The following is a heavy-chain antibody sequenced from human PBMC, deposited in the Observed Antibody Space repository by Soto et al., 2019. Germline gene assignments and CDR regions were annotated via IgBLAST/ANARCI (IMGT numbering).Heavy chain of an antibody. J-gene: IGHJ5*02. CDR2: ISAYNGNT. D-gene: IGHD2-15*01. CDR3: ARDIVVVVAATISNWFDP. Sequence: GASVKVSCKASGYTFTSYDMSWVRQAPGQGLEWMGWISAYNGNTNYAQKLQGRVTMTTDTSKSTAYMELRSLRSDDTAVYYCARDIVVVVAATISNWFDPWGQGTLVTVSS. V-gene: IGHV1-18*01. CDR1: GYTFTSYD.